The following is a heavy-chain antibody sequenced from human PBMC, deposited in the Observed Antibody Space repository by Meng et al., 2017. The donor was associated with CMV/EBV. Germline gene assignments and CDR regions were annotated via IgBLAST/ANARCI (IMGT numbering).Heavy chain of an antibody. CDR3: ARDLSFVSEYSSSFDY. CDR2: ISYDGSNK. CDR1: GFTFSSYA. J-gene: IGHJ4*02. V-gene: IGHV3-30*04. Sequence: GESLKISCAASGFTFSSYAMHWVRQAPGKGLEWVAVISYDGSNKYYADSVKGRFTISRDNSKNTLYLQMNSLRAEDTAVYYCARDLSFVSEYSSSFDYWGQGTLVTVSS. D-gene: IGHD6-6*01.